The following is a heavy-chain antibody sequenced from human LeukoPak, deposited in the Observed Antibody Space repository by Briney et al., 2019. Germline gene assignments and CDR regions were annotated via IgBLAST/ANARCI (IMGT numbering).Heavy chain of an antibody. CDR1: GFTFSSYS. CDR3: ARDRRGRGIAVAGMGY. Sequence: GGSLRLSCAASGFTFSSYSMNWVRQAPGKGLEWVSYISSSSSYIYYVDSVKGRFTISRDNAKNSLYLQVNSLRAEDTAIYYCARDRRGRGIAVAGMGYWGQGTLVTVSS. D-gene: IGHD6-19*01. CDR2: ISSSSSYI. V-gene: IGHV3-21*05. J-gene: IGHJ4*02.